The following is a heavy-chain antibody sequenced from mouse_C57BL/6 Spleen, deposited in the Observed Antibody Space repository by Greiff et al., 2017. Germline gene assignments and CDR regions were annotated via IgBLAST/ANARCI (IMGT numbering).Heavy chain of an antibody. CDR3: ARAPYYSNYGYYAMDY. CDR2: ISSGGSYT. D-gene: IGHD2-5*01. Sequence: EVQVVESGGDLVKPGGSLKLSCAASGFTFSSYGMSWVRQTPDKRLEWVATISSGGSYTYYPDSVKGRFTISRDNAKNTLYLQMSSLKSEDTAMYYCARAPYYSNYGYYAMDYWGQGTSVTVSS. V-gene: IGHV5-6*01. CDR1: GFTFSSYG. J-gene: IGHJ4*01.